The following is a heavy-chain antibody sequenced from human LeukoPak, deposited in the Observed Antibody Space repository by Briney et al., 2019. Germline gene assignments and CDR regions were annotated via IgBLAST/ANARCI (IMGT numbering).Heavy chain of an antibody. Sequence: GGSLRLSCAASGFTFSSYGMHWVRQAPGKGLEWVAFIRYDGSNKNYADSVKGRFTISRDNSKNTLYLQMNSLRAEDTAVYYCAKDPGPLGYYFDYWGQGTLVTVSS. V-gene: IGHV3-30*02. CDR1: GFTFSSYG. J-gene: IGHJ4*02. CDR2: IRYDGSNK. CDR3: AKDPGPLGYYFDY. D-gene: IGHD3-16*01.